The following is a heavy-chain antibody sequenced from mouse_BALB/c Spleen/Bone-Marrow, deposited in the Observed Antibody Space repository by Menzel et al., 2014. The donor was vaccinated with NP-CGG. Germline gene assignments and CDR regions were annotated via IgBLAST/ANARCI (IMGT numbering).Heavy chain of an antibody. CDR3: ARYDYRYSWFSY. Sequence: EVKLQESGAELVKPGASVKLSCTASGFNIKDTYMHWVKQRPEQGLEWIGRIDPANGNTKYDPKFQGKATITTDTSSNTAYLQLRSLTSEDTAVYYCARYDYRYSWFSYCGQETLVTVSA. D-gene: IGHD2-14*01. CDR1: GFNIKDTY. J-gene: IGHJ3*01. CDR2: IDPANGNT. V-gene: IGHV14-3*02.